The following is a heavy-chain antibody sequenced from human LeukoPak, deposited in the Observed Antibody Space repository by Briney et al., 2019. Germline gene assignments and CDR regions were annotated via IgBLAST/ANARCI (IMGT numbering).Heavy chain of an antibody. J-gene: IGHJ4*02. CDR3: ARGEYGSGSYHIDY. D-gene: IGHD3-10*01. Sequence: GRSLRLSRAASGFTFSSYAMHWVRQAPGKGLEWVAVISYDGSNKYYADSVKGRFTISRDNSKNTLYLQMNSLRAEDTAVYYCARGEYGSGSYHIDYWGQGTLVTVSS. CDR1: GFTFSSYA. CDR2: ISYDGSNK. V-gene: IGHV3-30*04.